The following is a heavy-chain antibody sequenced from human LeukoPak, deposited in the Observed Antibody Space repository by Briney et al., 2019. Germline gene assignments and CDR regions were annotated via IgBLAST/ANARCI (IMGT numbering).Heavy chain of an antibody. J-gene: IGHJ5*02. Sequence: PGGSLRLSCAASGFTFSDYGMYWVRQAPGKGLEWVAFIRPDGSNKYYADSVKGRFTISRDNSKNTLYLQMNSLRDEDTAVYYCARDRGYWFDPWGQGTLVTVSS. CDR3: ARDRGYWFDP. V-gene: IGHV3-30*02. D-gene: IGHD3-10*01. CDR1: GFTFSDYG. CDR2: IRPDGSNK.